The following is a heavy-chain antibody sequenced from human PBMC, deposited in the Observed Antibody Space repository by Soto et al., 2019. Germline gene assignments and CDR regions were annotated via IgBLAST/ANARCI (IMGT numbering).Heavy chain of an antibody. CDR3: ARGGHIRGRGLDY. CDR2: INPNSGGT. Sequence: QVQLVQSGAEVKKPGASVKVSCKASGYTFTGYYMHWVRQAPGQGLEWMGWINPNSGGTNYNPSLKSRLTISVDTSNNQFSLKVTSLTAADTAVYYCARGGHIRGRGLDYWGQGTLVTVSS. CDR1: GYTFTGYY. D-gene: IGHD3-16*01. J-gene: IGHJ4*02. V-gene: IGHV1-2*02.